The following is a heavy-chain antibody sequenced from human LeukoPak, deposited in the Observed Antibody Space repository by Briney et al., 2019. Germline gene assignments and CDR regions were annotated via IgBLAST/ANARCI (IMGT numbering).Heavy chain of an antibody. CDR2: IRYDGSSK. CDR1: GFTFSSYG. Sequence: PGGSLRLSCAASGFTFSSYGMHWVRQAPGKGLEWVAFIRYDGSSKYYADSVKGRFTISRDNSKNTLYLQMNSLRAEDTAVYYCAKSASYGGKFAFDYWGQGTLVTVSS. V-gene: IGHV3-30*02. J-gene: IGHJ4*02. CDR3: AKSASYGGKFAFDY. D-gene: IGHD4-23*01.